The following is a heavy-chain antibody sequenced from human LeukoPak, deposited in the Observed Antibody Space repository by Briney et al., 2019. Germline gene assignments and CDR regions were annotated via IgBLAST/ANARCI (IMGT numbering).Heavy chain of an antibody. CDR1: GFTFSNYG. Sequence: GGSLRLSCAASGFTFSNYGMQWVRQAPGKGLEWLGVIAHDGSIQHYGDSVKGRFTISRDNSKNTLCLQMNSLRVEDTAVYYCAKEPSQYTSGWFFENWGQGTLATVSS. V-gene: IGHV3-30*18. J-gene: IGHJ4*02. CDR3: AKEPSQYTSGWFFEN. CDR2: IAHDGSIQ. D-gene: IGHD6-19*01.